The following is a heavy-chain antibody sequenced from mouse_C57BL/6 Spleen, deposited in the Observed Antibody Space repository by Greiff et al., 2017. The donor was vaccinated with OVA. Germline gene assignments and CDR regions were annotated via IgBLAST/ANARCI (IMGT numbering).Heavy chain of an antibody. D-gene: IGHD4-1*02. CDR1: GYTFTSYW. J-gene: IGHJ2*01. V-gene: IGHV1-59*01. Sequence: QVQLQQPGAELVRPGTSVKLSCKASGYTFTSYWMHWVKQRPGQGLEWIGVIDPSDSYTNYNQKFKGKATLTVDTSSSTAYMQLSSLTSEDSAVYYCARSIANSNWDLFDYWGQGTTLTVSS. CDR2: IDPSDSYT. CDR3: ARSIANSNWDLFDY.